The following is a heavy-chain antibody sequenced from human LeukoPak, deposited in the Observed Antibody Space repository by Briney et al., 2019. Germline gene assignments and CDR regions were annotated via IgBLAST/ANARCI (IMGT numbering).Heavy chain of an antibody. CDR1: GGSISSYY. V-gene: IGHV4-4*07. CDR2: IYTSGST. J-gene: IGHJ5*02. D-gene: IGHD4-17*01. CDR3: ARDLLKDDDYGDPPANWFDP. Sequence: SETLSLTCTVSGGSISSYYWSWIRQPAGKGLEWIGRIYTSGSTNYNPSLKSRDTMSVDTSKNQFSLKLSSVTAADTAVYYCARDLLKDDDYGDPPANWFDPWGQGTLVTVSS.